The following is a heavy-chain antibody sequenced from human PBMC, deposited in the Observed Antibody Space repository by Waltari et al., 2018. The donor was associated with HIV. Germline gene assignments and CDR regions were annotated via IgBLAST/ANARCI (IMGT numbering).Heavy chain of an antibody. CDR2: INPKRGGT. V-gene: IGHV1-2*04. CDR1: GYTFSDYY. D-gene: IGHD5-18*01. J-gene: IGHJ6*02. CDR3: ARDAEVLGYSYRNYYYYYGMDA. Sequence: QVQLVQSGAEVKKVGASVKVSCKASGYTFSDYYIHWVRQAPGQGLEWMVWINPKRGGTTDAQKFQGWVTITRDTSVSTAYMELSRLRSDDTAVYYCARDAEVLGYSYRNYYYYYGMDAWGQGTTVTVSS.